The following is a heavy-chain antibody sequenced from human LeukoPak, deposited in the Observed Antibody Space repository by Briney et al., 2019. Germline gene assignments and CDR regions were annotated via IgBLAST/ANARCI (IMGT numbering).Heavy chain of an antibody. CDR1: GGSISSGGYY. D-gene: IGHD3/OR15-3a*01. CDR3: AGGLGGVESD. CDR2: IYHSGST. V-gene: IGHV4-31*03. Sequence: SETLSLTCTVSGGSISSGGYYWSWIRQHPGKGLEWIGYIYHSGSTYYNPSLMGRLIISVDTSENQFSLKLSSVTAADTAVYYGAGGLGGVESDWGKEPLATVSS. J-gene: IGHJ4*02.